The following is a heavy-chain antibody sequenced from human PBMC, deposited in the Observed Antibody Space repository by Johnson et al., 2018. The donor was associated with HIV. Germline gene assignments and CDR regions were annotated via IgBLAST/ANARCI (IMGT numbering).Heavy chain of an antibody. V-gene: IGHV3-30*04. J-gene: IGHJ3*02. CDR2: ISYDGSNK. CDR1: GFTFSSYA. CDR3: AKEYCSGGQQHDAFDI. D-gene: IGHD2-15*01. Sequence: QVQLVESGGGVVQPGRSLRLSCAASGFTFSSYAIHWVRQAPGKGLEWVAAISYDGSNKYYADSVKGRFTISRDNSKNTLYLQMNSLRAEDTAVYYCAKEYCSGGQQHDAFDIWGQGTMVTVSS.